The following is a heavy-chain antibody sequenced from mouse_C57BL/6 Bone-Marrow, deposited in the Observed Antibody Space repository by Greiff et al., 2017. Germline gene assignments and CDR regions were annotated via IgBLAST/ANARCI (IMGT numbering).Heavy chain of an antibody. Sequence: EVHLVESGGGLVKPGGSLKLSCAASGFTFSDYGMHWVRQAPEKGLEWVAYISSGSSTIYYADTVKGRFTISRDNATNTLCLQTAGLRSEDTAMYYCASRLVFDYWGQGTTLTVSS. CDR1: GFTFSDYG. D-gene: IGHD2-2*01. J-gene: IGHJ2*01. CDR3: ASRLVFDY. CDR2: ISSGSSTI. V-gene: IGHV5-17*01.